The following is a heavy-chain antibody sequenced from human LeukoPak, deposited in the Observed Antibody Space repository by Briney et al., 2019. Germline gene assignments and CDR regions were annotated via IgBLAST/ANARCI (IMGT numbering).Heavy chain of an antibody. V-gene: IGHV3-7*02. Sequence: GGSLRLSCAASGFTFSSNWMSWVRQAPGKGLEWVANINQDGSEKYYMGSVKGRFTISRDNAKNSLYLQMNSLRAEATGGYYCARQGCLWFGESKIDYWGQGTLVTVSS. D-gene: IGHD3-10*01. CDR1: GFTFSSNW. J-gene: IGHJ4*02. CDR2: INQDGSEK. CDR3: ARQGCLWFGESKIDY.